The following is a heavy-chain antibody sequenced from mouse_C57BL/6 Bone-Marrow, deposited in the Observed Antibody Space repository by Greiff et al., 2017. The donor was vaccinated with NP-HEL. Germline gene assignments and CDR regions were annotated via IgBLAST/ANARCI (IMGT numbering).Heavy chain of an antibody. V-gene: IGHV5-4*01. CDR1: GFTFSSYA. J-gene: IGHJ2*01. D-gene: IGHD3-3*01. Sequence: EVQGVESGGGLVKPGGSLKLSCAASGFTFSSYAMSWVRQTPEKRLEWVATLSDGGSYTYYPDNVKGRFTISRDNAKNNLYLQMSHLKSEDTAMYYCARELRLYYFDYWGQGTTLTVSS. CDR2: LSDGGSYT. CDR3: ARELRLYYFDY.